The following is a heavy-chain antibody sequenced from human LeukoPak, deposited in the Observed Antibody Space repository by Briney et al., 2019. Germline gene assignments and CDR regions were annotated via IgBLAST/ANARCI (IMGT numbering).Heavy chain of an antibody. V-gene: IGHV4-34*01. CDR3: AREPVDYGDYDFDY. Sequence: SETLSLTCAVYGGSFSGYFWTWIRQPPGKGLEWIGEINHSGSTDYNPSLKSRVTISVDTSKNQFSLRLSSVTAADTAVYYCAREPVDYGDYDFDYWGRGTLVTVSS. J-gene: IGHJ4*02. D-gene: IGHD4-17*01. CDR2: INHSGST. CDR1: GGSFSGYF.